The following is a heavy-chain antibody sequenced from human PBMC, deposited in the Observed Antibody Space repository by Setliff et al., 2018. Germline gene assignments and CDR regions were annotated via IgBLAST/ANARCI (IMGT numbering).Heavy chain of an antibody. CDR2: INHSGST. CDR3: ARGLRSSGPYAGGWYYFDF. Sequence: SETLSLTCAVYGASFKDYYRTWIRQSPGQGLEWIGQINHSGSTTSNPSLKSRVAISVHMSKNQISLDLTSVTAADTGVYYCARGLRSSGPYAGGWYYFDFWGQGILVTVSS. D-gene: IGHD1-26*01. V-gene: IGHV4-34*01. CDR1: GASFKDYY. J-gene: IGHJ4*02.